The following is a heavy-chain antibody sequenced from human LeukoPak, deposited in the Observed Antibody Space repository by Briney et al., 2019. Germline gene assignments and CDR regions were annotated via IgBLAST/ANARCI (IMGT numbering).Heavy chain of an antibody. CDR1: GGSISSSSYY. CDR2: IYYSGST. J-gene: IGHJ4*02. V-gene: IGHV4-39*07. D-gene: IGHD4-17*01. Sequence: SETLSLTCTVSGGSISSSSYYWGWIRQPPGKGLEWIGSIYYSGSTYYNPSLKRRVTISVNTSKNQFSLKLSSVTAADTAVYYCARSGGYGRPDYWGQGTLVTVSS. CDR3: ARSGGYGRPDY.